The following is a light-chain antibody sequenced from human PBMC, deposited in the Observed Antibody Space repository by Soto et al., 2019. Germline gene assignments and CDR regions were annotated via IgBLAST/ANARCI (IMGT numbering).Light chain of an antibody. J-gene: IGKJ2*01. V-gene: IGKV1-39*01. CDR1: QSISSY. CDR3: QQSYSTPYT. Sequence: DIQMTQSPSSLSASVGDRVTITCRASQSISSYLNWYQQNPGKAPKLLIYAGSSLQSGVPSMFSGSASGTDFTLTISSLQREDFATYYCQQSYSTPYTFGQGNKLEIK. CDR2: AGS.